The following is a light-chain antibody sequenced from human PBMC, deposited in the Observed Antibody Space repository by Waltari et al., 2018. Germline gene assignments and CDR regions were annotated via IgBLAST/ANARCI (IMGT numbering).Light chain of an antibody. CDR1: SSNIGSNY. V-gene: IGLV1-47*01. J-gene: IGLJ3*02. Sequence: QSVLTQPSSASGTPGQRVTISCSGSSSNIGSNYVYWYQQLPGTAPKLLIQTDNQRPSGVPDRCSASKSGASASLAISGLRSDDEADYYCAAWDDSLTGRVFGGGTKLTVL. CDR2: TDN. CDR3: AAWDDSLTGRV.